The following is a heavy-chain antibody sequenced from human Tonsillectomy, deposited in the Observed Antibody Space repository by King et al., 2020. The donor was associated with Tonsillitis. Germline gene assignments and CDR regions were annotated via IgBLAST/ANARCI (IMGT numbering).Heavy chain of an antibody. CDR2: IYWNDDK. J-gene: IGHJ5*02. CDR3: AHRRGLLSHNWFDP. Sequence: QFTLKESGPTLVKPTQTLTLTCTFSGFSLNTGGVGVGWIRQPPGKALEWLALIYWNDDKRYSPSLKSRLTITKDTSKNQVVLTMTNMDPVDTATYYCAHRRGLLSHNWFDPWGQGTLVTVSS. V-gene: IGHV2-5*01. CDR1: GFSLNTGGVG.